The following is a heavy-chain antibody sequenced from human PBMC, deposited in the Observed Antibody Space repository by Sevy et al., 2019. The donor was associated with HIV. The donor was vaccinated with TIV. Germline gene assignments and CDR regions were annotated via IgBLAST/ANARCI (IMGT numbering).Heavy chain of an antibody. D-gene: IGHD1-26*01. CDR3: ASDVQGGGSYIDY. V-gene: IGHV3-33*08. J-gene: IGHJ4*02. Sequence: GGSLRLSCAASGFTFRSYGMHWVRQAPGKGLEWVAVIWYDGSNKYYADSVNGRFTISRDNSKNTLYLQMNSLRAEDTAVYYCASDVQGGGSYIDYWGQGTLVTVSS. CDR2: IWYDGSNK. CDR1: GFTFRSYG.